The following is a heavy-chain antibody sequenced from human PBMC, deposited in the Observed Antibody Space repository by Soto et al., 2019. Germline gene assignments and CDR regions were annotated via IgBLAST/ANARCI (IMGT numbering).Heavy chain of an antibody. Sequence: ASVKVSCKPPGYTFTRYNIHWVRQAPGQRLEWMGWINVGNGNTRYSQKFQGRVTITRDTSASTAYMELSSLRSEDTAVYYCARGGRVYDSSGYYVDFWGQGTLVTVSS. V-gene: IGHV1-3*01. CDR3: ARGGRVYDSSGYYVDF. CDR1: GYTFTRYN. J-gene: IGHJ4*02. CDR2: INVGNGNT. D-gene: IGHD3-22*01.